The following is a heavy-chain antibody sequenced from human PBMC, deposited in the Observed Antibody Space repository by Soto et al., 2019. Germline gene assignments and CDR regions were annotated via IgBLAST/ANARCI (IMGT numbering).Heavy chain of an antibody. J-gene: IGHJ5*02. D-gene: IGHD6-13*01. CDR3: AKAPYSSSWYQNLVWFDP. CDR1: GFTFSSYA. CDR2: ISGRGRST. V-gene: IGHV3-23*01. Sequence: EVQLLESGGGWVQPGGSLRLSCAASGFTFSSYAMRWVSQAPGXGXEXVXAISGRGRSTYYADSVKGHVTISRDNSKNTLYLQMNSLRYEDTAVYYCAKAPYSSSWYQNLVWFDPWGQGTLVTGSS.